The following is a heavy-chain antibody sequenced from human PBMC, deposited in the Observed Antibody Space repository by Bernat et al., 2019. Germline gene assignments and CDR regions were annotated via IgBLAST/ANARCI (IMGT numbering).Heavy chain of an antibody. CDR3: ARVPGVERYFDY. V-gene: IGHV3-7*01. CDR1: GFTFSSVW. Sequence: VQLVESGGGVVQPGTSLRLSCAASGFTFSSVWMSWVRQVPGKGLEWVANIKQDGREKFYVDSVKGRFTISRDNAKNSLYLQMNSLRAEDTAVYYCARVPGVERYFDYWGQGTLVTVSS. CDR2: IKQDGREK. J-gene: IGHJ4*02. D-gene: IGHD1-1*01.